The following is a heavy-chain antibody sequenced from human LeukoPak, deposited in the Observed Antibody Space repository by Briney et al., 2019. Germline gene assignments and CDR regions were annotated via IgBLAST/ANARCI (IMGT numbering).Heavy chain of an antibody. CDR3: ARDSRLSFDY. D-gene: IGHD6-25*01. CDR2: IYYSGST. V-gene: IGHV4-31*03. J-gene: IGHJ4*02. CDR1: GGSISSGGYS. Sequence: PSETLSLTCTVSGGSISSGGYSWSWIRQHPGKGLEWIGYIYYSGSTYYNPSLKSRVTISVDTSKNQFSLKLSSVTAADTAVYYCARDSRLSFDYWGQGTLVTVSS.